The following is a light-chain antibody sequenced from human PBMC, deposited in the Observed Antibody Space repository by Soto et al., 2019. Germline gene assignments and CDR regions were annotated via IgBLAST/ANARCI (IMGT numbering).Light chain of an antibody. CDR1: QSLLYGSTNKNY. J-gene: IGKJ1*01. CDR2: WAS. CDR3: QQYYGAWT. V-gene: IGKV4-1*01. Sequence: DIVMTQSPDSLAVSLGERATINCKSSQSLLYGSTNKNYLAWYQQKPGQPPKLLIYWASTRESGVPDRFSGSGSGTDFTLTISSLQAEDAAVYFCQQYYGAWTFGQGTKVEIK.